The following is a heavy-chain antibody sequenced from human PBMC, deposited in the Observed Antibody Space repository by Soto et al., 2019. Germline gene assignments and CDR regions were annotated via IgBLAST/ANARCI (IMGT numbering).Heavy chain of an antibody. Sequence: SDTRSVAEGSSVGVGDYRSIKKKPTGKGLEWIGYIYYSGSTNYHPSLKSRVTISVDTSKTQFPMKLSSWTAADTAVYYCARDSGWIVGATIDYYYYYGMDVWGQGTTVTVSS. CDR2: IYYSGST. CDR1: EGSSVGVGDY. J-gene: IGHJ6*02. V-gene: IGHV4-61*08. CDR3: ARDSGWIVGATIDYYYYYGMDV. D-gene: IGHD1-26*01.